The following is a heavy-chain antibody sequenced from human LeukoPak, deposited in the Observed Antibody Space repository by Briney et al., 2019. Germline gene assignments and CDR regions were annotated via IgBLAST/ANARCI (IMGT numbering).Heavy chain of an antibody. V-gene: IGHV3-15*01. CDR3: TTEYYYDSSGYHRDY. D-gene: IGHD3-22*01. CDR1: GFAFSNAW. CDR2: IKSKTDGGTT. J-gene: IGHJ4*02. Sequence: GGSLRLSCAASGFAFSNAWMSWVRQAPGKGLEWVGRIKSKTDGGTTDYAAPVKGRFTISRDDSKNTLYLQMNSLKTEDTAVYYCTTEYYYDSSGYHRDYWGQGTLVTVSS.